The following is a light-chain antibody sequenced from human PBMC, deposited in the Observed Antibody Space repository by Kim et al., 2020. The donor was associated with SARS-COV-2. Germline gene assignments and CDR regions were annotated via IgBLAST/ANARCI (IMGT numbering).Light chain of an antibody. J-gene: IGKJ4*01. CDR3: QQYGSSPLT. V-gene: IGKV3-20*01. CDR2: GAS. CDR1: QSVSSSY. Sequence: SQRERATRSCRASQSVSSSYLAWYQQKPGQAPRLLIYGASSRATGIPDRFSGSGSGTDFTLTISRLEPEDFAVYYCQQYGSSPLTFGGGTKVDIK.